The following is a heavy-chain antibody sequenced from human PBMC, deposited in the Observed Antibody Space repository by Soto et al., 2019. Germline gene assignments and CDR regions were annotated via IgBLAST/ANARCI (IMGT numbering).Heavy chain of an antibody. CDR1: GFTFSSYS. D-gene: IGHD4-17*01. V-gene: IGHV3-48*01. CDR2: ISGSSNST. J-gene: IGHJ4*02. CDR3: AKISVTTHIDY. Sequence: PGGSLRLSCAASGFTFSSYSMNWVRQAPGKGLEWVSYISGSSNSTYYADSVKGRFTISRDNAKNTLYLQMNSLRAEDTAVYYCAKISVTTHIDYWGQGTLVTVSS.